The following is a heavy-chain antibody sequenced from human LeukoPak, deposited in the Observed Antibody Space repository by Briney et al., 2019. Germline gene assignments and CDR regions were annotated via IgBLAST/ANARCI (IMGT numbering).Heavy chain of an antibody. D-gene: IGHD3-10*01. CDR1: GGSISSYY. J-gene: IGHJ5*02. V-gene: IGHV4-59*01. CDR3: ARSGYYYGSGRYWFDP. CDR2: IYYSGST. Sequence: SETLSLTCTVSGGSISSYYWSWIRQPPWKGLEWIGYIYYSGSTNYNPSLKSRVTISVDTSKNQFSLKLSSVTAADTAVYYCARSGYYYGSGRYWFDPWGQGTVLSVSS.